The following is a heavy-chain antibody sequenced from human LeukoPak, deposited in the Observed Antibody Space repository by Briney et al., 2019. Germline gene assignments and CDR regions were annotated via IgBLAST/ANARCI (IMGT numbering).Heavy chain of an antibody. D-gene: IGHD3-3*01. CDR2: SSGSGDIT. CDR1: GFTFNNYA. Sequence: GGSLRLSCAASGFTFNNYAMSWVRQAPGMGLQWVSESSGSGDITYYADSVKGRFTISRDNSKNTLYLQMNSLRAEDTAVYYCARGGPRVAAQMDVWGQGTTVTVSS. CDR3: ARGGPRVAAQMDV. V-gene: IGHV3-23*01. J-gene: IGHJ6*02.